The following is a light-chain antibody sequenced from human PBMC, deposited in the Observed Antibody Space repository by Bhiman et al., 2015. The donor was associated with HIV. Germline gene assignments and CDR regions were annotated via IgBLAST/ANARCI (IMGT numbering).Light chain of an antibody. J-gene: IGLJ1*01. Sequence: QSALTQPASVSGSPGQSITISCTGTSSDVGDYNFVSWYQHHPGKAPKVLIYDVNKRPSGVPARFSGSKSGNTASLTVSGLQDEDEADYYCSSYSITSPLWVFGSGTRVTVL. CDR3: SSYSITSPLWV. CDR1: SSDVGDYNF. V-gene: IGLV2-14*03. CDR2: DVN.